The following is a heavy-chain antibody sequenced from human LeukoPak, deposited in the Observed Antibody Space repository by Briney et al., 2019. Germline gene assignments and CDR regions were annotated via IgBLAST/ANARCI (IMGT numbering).Heavy chain of an antibody. Sequence: ASVKVSCKASGYTFTGYYMHWVRQAPGQGLEWMGWINPSSGGTNYAQKFQGRVTMTRDTSISTAYMELSRLTSDDTAVYYCVRGIGLGNSGYDYFDYWGQGTLVTVSS. D-gene: IGHD5-12*01. CDR3: VRGIGLGNSGYDYFDY. V-gene: IGHV1-2*02. J-gene: IGHJ4*02. CDR1: GYTFTGYY. CDR2: INPSSGGT.